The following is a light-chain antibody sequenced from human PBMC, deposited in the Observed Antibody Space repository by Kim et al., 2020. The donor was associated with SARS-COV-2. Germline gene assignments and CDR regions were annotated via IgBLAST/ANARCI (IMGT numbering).Light chain of an antibody. CDR3: QKCDSAPWT. Sequence: GDRVTITWLASQDISNYLAWFQLKPGKAPKLLIYAASALQPGVPSRFSGSGSGTDFTLTVTSLQPEDVATYYCQKCDSAPWTFGQGTKVEIK. CDR1: QDISNY. V-gene: IGKV1-27*01. CDR2: AAS. J-gene: IGKJ1*01.